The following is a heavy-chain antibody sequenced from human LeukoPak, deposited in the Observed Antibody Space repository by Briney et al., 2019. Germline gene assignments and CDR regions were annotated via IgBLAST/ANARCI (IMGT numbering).Heavy chain of an antibody. CDR2: ISAYNGNT. V-gene: IGHV1-18*01. Sequence: ASVKVSCKASGYNFASYTISWVRQAPGQGLEWMGWISAYNGNTNYGQKLQGRVTMTTDTSTSTAYMELRSLRPDDTAVYYCARDEGAPIAAANVWGRGTMVTVSS. D-gene: IGHD6-13*01. CDR1: GYNFASYT. CDR3: ARDEGAPIAAANV. J-gene: IGHJ3*01.